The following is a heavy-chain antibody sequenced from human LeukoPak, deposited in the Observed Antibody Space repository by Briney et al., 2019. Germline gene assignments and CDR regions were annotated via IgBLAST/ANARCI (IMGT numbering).Heavy chain of an antibody. CDR2: INHSGST. Sequence: PSETLSLTCAVYGGSFSGYYWSWIRQPPGKGLEWIGEINHSGSTNYNPSLKSRVTISVDTSKSQFSLKLSSVTTADTAVYYCARYYYDNSGSIYAFDIWGQGTMVTVSS. J-gene: IGHJ3*02. V-gene: IGHV4-34*01. CDR3: ARYYYDNSGSIYAFDI. D-gene: IGHD3-22*01. CDR1: GGSFSGYY.